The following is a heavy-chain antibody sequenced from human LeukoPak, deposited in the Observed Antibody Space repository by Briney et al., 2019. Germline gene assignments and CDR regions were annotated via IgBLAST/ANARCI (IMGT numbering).Heavy chain of an antibody. D-gene: IGHD1-26*01. CDR3: ARNNSVGDNAWWFDP. Sequence: ASVKVSCKASGYTFTSYYMHCVRQAPGQGLEWMGIINPSGGSTSCTQKFQGRVTMTRDISTSTDYMELSSLSSEDTAIYYCARNNSVGDNAWWFDPWGQGTLVTVSS. CDR2: INPSGGST. V-gene: IGHV1-46*01. CDR1: GYTFTSYY. J-gene: IGHJ5*02.